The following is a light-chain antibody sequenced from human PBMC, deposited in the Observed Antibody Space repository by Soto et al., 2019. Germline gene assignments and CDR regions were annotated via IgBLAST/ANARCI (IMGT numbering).Light chain of an antibody. J-gene: IGLJ1*01. V-gene: IGLV2-14*01. Sequence: QSALTQPASVSGSPGQSITISCTGTSSDVGGYNYVSWYQQHPGKAPKLMIYEVSNRPSGVSNRFSGSKSGNTASLTISSLQSEDEADYHCCSYATSRTYVFGTGTKVTVL. CDR1: SSDVGGYNY. CDR3: CSYATSRTYV. CDR2: EVS.